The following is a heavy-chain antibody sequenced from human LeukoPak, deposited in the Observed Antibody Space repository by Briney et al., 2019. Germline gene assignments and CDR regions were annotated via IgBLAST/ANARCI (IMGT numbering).Heavy chain of an antibody. CDR1: GGSISSYY. Sequence: PSETLSLTCTVSGGSISSYYWSWIRQPPGKGLEWIGYIYYSGSTNYNPSLKSRVTISVDTSKNQFSLKLSSVTAADTAVYYCARATNPDYGDYVSDYRGQGTLVTVSS. V-gene: IGHV4-59*01. CDR2: IYYSGST. CDR3: ARATNPDYGDYVSDY. D-gene: IGHD4-17*01. J-gene: IGHJ4*02.